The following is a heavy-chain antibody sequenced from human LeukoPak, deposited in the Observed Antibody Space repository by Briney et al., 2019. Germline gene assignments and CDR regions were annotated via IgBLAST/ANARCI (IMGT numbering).Heavy chain of an antibody. D-gene: IGHD3-9*01. CDR1: GGSISSGGYY. V-gene: IGHV4-30-2*01. CDR3: ASAVLRYFDWLPD. CDR2: IYHSGST. Sequence: SETLSLTCTVSGGSISSGGYYWSWIRQPPGKGLEWIGCIYHSGSTYYNPSLKSRVTISVDRSKNQFSLKLSSVTAADTAVYYCASAVLRYFDWLPDWGQGTLVTVSS. J-gene: IGHJ4*02.